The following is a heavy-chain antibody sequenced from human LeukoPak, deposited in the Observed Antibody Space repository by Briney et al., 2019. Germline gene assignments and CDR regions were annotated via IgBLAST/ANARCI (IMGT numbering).Heavy chain of an antibody. Sequence: SETLSLTCAVYGGSFSGYYWSWIRQPPGKGLEWIGDISHSGSTNYNPSLKSRVTISVDTSKNQFSLKLSSVTAADTAVYYCASYGDYDWFDPWGQGTLVTVSS. CDR1: GGSFSGYY. CDR3: ASYGDYDWFDP. D-gene: IGHD4-17*01. V-gene: IGHV4-34*01. J-gene: IGHJ5*02. CDR2: ISHSGST.